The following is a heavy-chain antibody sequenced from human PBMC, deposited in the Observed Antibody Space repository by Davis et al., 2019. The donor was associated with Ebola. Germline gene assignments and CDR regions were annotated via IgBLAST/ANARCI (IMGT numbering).Heavy chain of an antibody. CDR1: GFAVSSNH. D-gene: IGHD3-3*01. CDR3: TRNAATYDESMDV. Sequence: GGSLRLSCAASGFAVSSNHMNWVRQAPGKGLEWVSYSSSSGSNIYYAESVKGRFTISRDNAANSLHLQMNSLRGEDTAIYYCTRNAATYDESMDVWGRGTTVTVSS. J-gene: IGHJ6*02. V-gene: IGHV3-48*01. CDR2: SSSSGSNI.